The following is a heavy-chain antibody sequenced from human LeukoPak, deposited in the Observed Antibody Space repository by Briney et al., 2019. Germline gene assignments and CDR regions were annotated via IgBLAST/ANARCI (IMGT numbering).Heavy chain of an antibody. J-gene: IGHJ5*02. D-gene: IGHD1-26*01. CDR1: GGTFSSYA. CDR2: IIPIFGTA. Sequence: SVKASCKASGGTFSSYAISWVRQAPGQGLEWMGGIIPIFGTANYAQKFQGRVTITADESTSTAYMELSSLRSEDTAVYYCAREATGWFDPWGQGTLVTVSS. CDR3: AREATGWFDP. V-gene: IGHV1-69*01.